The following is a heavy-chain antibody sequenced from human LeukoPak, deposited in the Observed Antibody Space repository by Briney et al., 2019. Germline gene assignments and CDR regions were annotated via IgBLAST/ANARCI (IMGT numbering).Heavy chain of an antibody. CDR1: GGTFSSYA. J-gene: IGHJ4*02. Sequence: EASVKVSCKASGGTFSSYAISWVRQAPGQGLGWMGGIIPIFGTANYAQKFQGRVTITADESTSTAYMELSSLRSEDTAVYYCARDLVSYGYAYWGQGTLVTVSS. V-gene: IGHV1-69*13. CDR2: IIPIFGTA. CDR3: ARDLVSYGYAY. D-gene: IGHD5-18*01.